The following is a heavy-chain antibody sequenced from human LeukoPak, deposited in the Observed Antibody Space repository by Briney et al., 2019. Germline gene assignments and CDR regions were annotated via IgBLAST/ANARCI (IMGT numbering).Heavy chain of an antibody. D-gene: IGHD3-10*01. CDR2: ISLNSGGT. CDR1: GYTFTVYY. CDR3: AREYYYGSGNYYNRIDY. J-gene: IGHJ4*02. V-gene: IGHV1-2*02. Sequence: RASVKVSCKPSGYTFTVYYIHWVRQAPGQGLEWMGWISLNSGGTNYAQKFQGRVTMTRDTSISTAYMVLNRLRSDDTAVYYCAREYYYGSGNYYNRIDYWGQGTLVTVPS.